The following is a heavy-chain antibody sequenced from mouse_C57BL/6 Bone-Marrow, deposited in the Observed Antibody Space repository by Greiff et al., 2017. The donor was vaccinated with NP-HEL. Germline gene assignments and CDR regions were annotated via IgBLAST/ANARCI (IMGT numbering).Heavy chain of an antibody. CDR3: AIFRAYYPFAY. D-gene: IGHD1-1*01. CDR1: GYTFTSYW. Sequence: QVQLQQPGAELVRPGTSVKLSCKASGYTFTSYWMHWVKQRPGQGLEWIGVIDPSDSYTNYNQKFKGKATLTVDTSSSTAYMQLSSRTSEDSAVYYCAIFRAYYPFAYWGQGTLVTVSA. J-gene: IGHJ3*01. V-gene: IGHV1-59*01. CDR2: IDPSDSYT.